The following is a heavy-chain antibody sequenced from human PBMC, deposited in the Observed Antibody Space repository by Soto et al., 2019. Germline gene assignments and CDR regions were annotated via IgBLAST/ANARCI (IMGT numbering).Heavy chain of an antibody. CDR2: IIPIFGTA. CDR1: GGTFSRHA. CDR3: ARGWGYDSNDDYYAY. V-gene: IGHV1-69*01. Sequence: QVQLVQSGAEVRKPGSSVKVSCKASGGTFSRHAISWVRQAPGQGLEWMGGIIPIFGTANHAQKFQGRVTIISDESTSEVYMEWSSLRSEDMAMYYCARGWGYDSNDDYYAYWGQGTLVIVSS. J-gene: IGHJ1*01. D-gene: IGHD3-22*01.